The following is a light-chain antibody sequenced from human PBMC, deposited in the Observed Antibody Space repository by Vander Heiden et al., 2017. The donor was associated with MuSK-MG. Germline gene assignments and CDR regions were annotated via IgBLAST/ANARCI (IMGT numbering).Light chain of an antibody. CDR2: DAS. CDR1: QDIGQY. V-gene: IGKV1-33*01. J-gene: IGKJ4*01. CDR3: QQYYKPLT. Sequence: DIQMTQSPSSLSASVGDRVIITCQASQDIGQYLNWYQQRPGRAPDLLIYDASNLEAGVPSRFSGRGSGTVFTFTISSLQPEDIATYYCQQYYKPLTFGGGTKVEIK.